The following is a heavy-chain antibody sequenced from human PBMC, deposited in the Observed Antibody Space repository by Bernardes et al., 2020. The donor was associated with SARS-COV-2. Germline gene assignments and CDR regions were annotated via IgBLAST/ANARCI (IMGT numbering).Heavy chain of an antibody. CDR1: GFTFRRHS. D-gene: IGHD3-10*01. CDR2: ITTNFYT. V-gene: IGHV3-21*06. Sequence: SLIPSCAGSGFTFRRHSMNWVRRAPGQGLEWVSSITTNFYTYYSDSVKGRFTISRDNVKNSLYLEMDSLRAEDTAIYYCAREAELWFGEFPPKKIDYWGPGILVTVS. CDR3: AREAELWFGEFPPKKIDY. J-gene: IGHJ4*02.